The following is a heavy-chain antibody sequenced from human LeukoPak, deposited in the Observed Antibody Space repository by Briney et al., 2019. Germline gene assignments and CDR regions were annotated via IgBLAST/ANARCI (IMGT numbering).Heavy chain of an antibody. V-gene: IGHV4-28*01. Sequence: SDTLSLTCAVSGYSISSNHWWGWIRQPPGKGLEWIGHIFYAGSTYYNPSLKSRVTMSVDTSKNQFSLRLSSVTAVDTAVYYCARIGPILGAAWVDYWGQGTLVSVSS. CDR3: ARIGPILGAAWVDY. J-gene: IGHJ4*02. CDR2: IFYAGST. D-gene: IGHD3-3*02. CDR1: GYSISSNHW.